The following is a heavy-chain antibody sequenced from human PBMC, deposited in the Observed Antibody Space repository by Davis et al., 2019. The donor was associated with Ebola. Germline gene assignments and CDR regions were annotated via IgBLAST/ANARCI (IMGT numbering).Heavy chain of an antibody. CDR1: GNSLNSHW. J-gene: IGHJ3*02. V-gene: IGHV5-51*01. Sequence: GESPNISCKDSGNSLNSHWIGWVRQMPGKGLEWMGIIYTGDSDTRYSPSFRGQVIISADKSIKTAFLQWSSLKASDTAMYYCASLRRTITGMDDAFDIWGQGTMVTVSS. D-gene: IGHD2-8*02. CDR3: ASLRRTITGMDDAFDI. CDR2: IYTGDSDT.